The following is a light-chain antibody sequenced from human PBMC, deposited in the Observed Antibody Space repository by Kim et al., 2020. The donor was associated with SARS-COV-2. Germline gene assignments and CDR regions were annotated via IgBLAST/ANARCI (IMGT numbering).Light chain of an antibody. CDR3: QVWDDSTDHYV. CDR1: NMGDKS. J-gene: IGLJ1*01. V-gene: IGLV3-21*04. Sequence: PRTTARVTCAGNNMGDKSVHWYQQKPGQAPVLVISYDRDRPSGIPERFSGSNSENTATLTISRVEAGDEADYYCQVWDDSTDHYVFGTGTQLTVL. CDR2: YDR.